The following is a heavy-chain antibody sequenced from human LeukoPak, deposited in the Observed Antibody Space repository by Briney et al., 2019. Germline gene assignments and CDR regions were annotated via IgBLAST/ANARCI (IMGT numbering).Heavy chain of an antibody. CDR2: IGGSGSFI. V-gene: IGHV3-48*01. D-gene: IGHD2-2*01. J-gene: IGHJ6*03. CDR3: ARFLASWDRYYMDV. Sequence: PGGSLRLSCAASGFTFRTYSFIWVRQAPGKGREWVSHIGGSGSFIYYADSVKGRFTISRDNAKNSVVLQMNSLRAEDTAVYYCARFLASWDRYYMDVWGKGTTVSVSS. CDR1: GFTFRTYS.